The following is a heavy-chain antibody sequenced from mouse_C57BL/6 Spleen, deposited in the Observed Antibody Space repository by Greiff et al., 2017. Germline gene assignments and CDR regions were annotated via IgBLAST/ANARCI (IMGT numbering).Heavy chain of an antibody. Sequence: VQLQQSGAELVRPGTSVKVSCKASGYAFTNYLIEWVQQRPGQGLEWIGVINPGSGGTHYNEKFKGQATLTADKSSSTAYMQLSSLTSEDSAVYFCASGEVLWYFDVWGTGTTVTVSA. D-gene: IGHD5-1*01. CDR2: INPGSGGT. V-gene: IGHV1-54*01. CDR1: GYAFTNYL. CDR3: ASGEVLWYFDV. J-gene: IGHJ1*03.